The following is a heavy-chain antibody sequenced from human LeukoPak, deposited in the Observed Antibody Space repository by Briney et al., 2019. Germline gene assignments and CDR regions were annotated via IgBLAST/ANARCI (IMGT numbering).Heavy chain of an antibody. Sequence: PGGSLRLSCAASEFTFSSYNMNWVRQAPGKGLEWVSSINSGSSYIYYADSVKGRFTISRDNAKNSLYLQMNSLRAEDTAVYYCAREDCSSTSCYLAGLVGYYYFYMDVWGKGTTVTVSS. CDR3: AREDCSSTSCYLAGLVGYYYFYMDV. D-gene: IGHD2-2*01. J-gene: IGHJ6*03. V-gene: IGHV3-21*01. CDR1: EFTFSSYN. CDR2: INSGSSYI.